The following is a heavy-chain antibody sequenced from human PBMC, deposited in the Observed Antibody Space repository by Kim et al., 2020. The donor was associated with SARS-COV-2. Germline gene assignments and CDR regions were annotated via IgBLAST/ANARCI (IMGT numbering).Heavy chain of an antibody. V-gene: IGHV3-21*01. CDR1: GFTFSSYS. CDR3: ARVMGPGGMDV. CDR2: ISSSSSYI. Sequence: GGSLRLSCAASGFTFSSYSMNWVRQAPGKGLEWVSSISSSSSYIYYADSVKGRFTISRDNAKNSLYLQMNSLRAEDTAVYYCARVMGPGGMDVWGQGTTVTVSS. J-gene: IGHJ6*02.